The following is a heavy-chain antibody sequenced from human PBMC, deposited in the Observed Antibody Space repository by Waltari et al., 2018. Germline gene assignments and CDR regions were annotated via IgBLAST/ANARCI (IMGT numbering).Heavy chain of an antibody. CDR2: ISTSGEST. D-gene: IGHD3-10*01. Sequence: EKLLESGGGLEQPGGSLRLSCAASGIPIRSYAMNWVRQAPGKGLEWVSFISTSGESTYYADSVKGRFIISRDNSQNTLYLQMNSLRAEDRAVYYCAAYIISRRGAFDIWGQGTMVTVSS. CDR1: GIPIRSYA. V-gene: IGHV3-23*01. J-gene: IGHJ3*02. CDR3: AAYIISRRGAFDI.